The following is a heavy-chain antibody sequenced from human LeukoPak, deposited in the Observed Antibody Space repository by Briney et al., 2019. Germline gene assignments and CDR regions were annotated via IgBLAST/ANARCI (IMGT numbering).Heavy chain of an antibody. CDR2: ILYDGSNK. D-gene: IGHD2-8*01. Sequence: GGSLRLSCAASGFTFSSYGMHWVRQAPGKGLEWVAVILYDGSNKYYADSVKGRFTISRDNSKNTLYLQMNSLRAEDTAVYYCAKVKVVGYSTFDYWGQGALVTVSS. CDR3: AKVKVVGYSTFDY. CDR1: GFTFSSYG. V-gene: IGHV3-30*18. J-gene: IGHJ4*02.